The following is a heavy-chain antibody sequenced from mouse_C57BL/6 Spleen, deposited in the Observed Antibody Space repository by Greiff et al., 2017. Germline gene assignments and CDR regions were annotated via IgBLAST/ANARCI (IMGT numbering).Heavy chain of an antibody. CDR2: IWRGGST. CDR1: GFSLTSYG. D-gene: IGHD1-1*01. CDR3: AKFLITAVNSAMDY. V-gene: IGHV2-5*01. J-gene: IGHJ4*01. Sequence: VQLQESGPGLVQPSQSLSITCTVSGFSLTSYGVHWVRQSPGKGLEWLGVIWRGGSTDYNAAFMSRLSITKDNSKSQVFFKMNSLQADDTAIYSCAKFLITAVNSAMDYWGQGTSVTVSS.